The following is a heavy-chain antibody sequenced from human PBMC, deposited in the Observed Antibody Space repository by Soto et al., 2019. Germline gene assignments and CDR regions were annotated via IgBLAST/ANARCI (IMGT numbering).Heavy chain of an antibody. J-gene: IGHJ5*02. CDR3: ARDPRWLAAAGTSWFDP. D-gene: IGHD6-13*01. V-gene: IGHV1-69*13. CDR2: IIPIFGTA. CDR1: GGTFSSYA. Sequence: SVKVSCKASGGTFSSYAISWVLQAPGQGLEWMGGIIPIFGTANYAQKFQGRVTITADESTSTAYMELSSLRSEDTAVYYCARDPRWLAAAGTSWFDPWGQGTLVTVSS.